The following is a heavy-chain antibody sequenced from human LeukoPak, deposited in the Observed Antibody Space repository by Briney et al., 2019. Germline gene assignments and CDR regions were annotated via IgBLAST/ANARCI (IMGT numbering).Heavy chain of an antibody. D-gene: IGHD2-2*02. CDR2: IWYDGSNE. CDR3: ARDRCSSTSCYTVFDY. V-gene: IGHV3-33*01. Sequence: GGSLRLSCAASGFTFSSYGTHWVRQAPGKGLEWVALIWYDGSNEYYADSVKGRFTISRDNSKNTLFLQMNSLRAEDTAVYYRARDRCSSTSCYTVFDYWGQGTLVTVSS. J-gene: IGHJ4*02. CDR1: GFTFSSYG.